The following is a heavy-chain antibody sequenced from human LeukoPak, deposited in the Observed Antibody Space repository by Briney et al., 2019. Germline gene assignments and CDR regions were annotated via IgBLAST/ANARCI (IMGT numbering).Heavy chain of an antibody. J-gene: IGHJ5*02. CDR3: AREPGTTGTTLWFDP. CDR1: GFTFSSYW. CDR2: IKQDGREK. Sequence: PGGSLRLSCAASGFTFSSYWMSWVRQAPGKGLEWVANIKQDGREKYHVDSVKGRFTISRDNAKNSLYLQMNSLRAEDTAVYYCAREPGTTGTTLWFDPWGQGTLVTVSS. D-gene: IGHD1-1*01. V-gene: IGHV3-7*01.